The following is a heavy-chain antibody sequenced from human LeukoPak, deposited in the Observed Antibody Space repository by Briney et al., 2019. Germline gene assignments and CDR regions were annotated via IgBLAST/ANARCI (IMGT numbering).Heavy chain of an antibody. CDR2: IYYGGST. V-gene: IGHV4-59*01. CDR3: AGAKEKTYTYFDY. CDR1: GGSISSYY. J-gene: IGHJ4*02. Sequence: PSETLSLTCTVSGGSISSYYWSWIRQPPGKGLEWIGYIYYGGSTNYNPSLKSRVTISVDTSKNQFSLKLSSVTAADTAVYYCAGAKEKTYTYFDYWGQGTLVTASS.